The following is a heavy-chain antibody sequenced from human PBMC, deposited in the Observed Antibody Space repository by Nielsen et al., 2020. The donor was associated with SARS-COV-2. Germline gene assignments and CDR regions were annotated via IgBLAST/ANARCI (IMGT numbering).Heavy chain of an antibody. J-gene: IGHJ3*02. D-gene: IGHD2-2*01. CDR1: GFTFRNYE. Sequence: GESLKISCAASGFTFRNYEMNWVRQAPGMGLKWLSYISSGGGSTIAYADSVRGRFTISRDNAQNALYLQMSSLRVEDTGIYYCVRDPGVGVGEDGFDIWGQGTMVTDSS. V-gene: IGHV3-48*03. CDR2: ISSGGGSTI. CDR3: VRDPGVGVGEDGFDI.